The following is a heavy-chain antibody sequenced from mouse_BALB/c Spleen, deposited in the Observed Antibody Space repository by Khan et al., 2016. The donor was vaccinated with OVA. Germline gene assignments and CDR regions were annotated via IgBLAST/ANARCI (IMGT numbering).Heavy chain of an antibody. Sequence: VRLQQSGPEVVKPGASVKIPCKASGYTFTDYNMAWVKQRHGKSLEWIGDIIPNNGGTIYNQNFKGQATLTVDKSSNTAYMELRSLTSEDTAVYYCARHGYGGFAYWGQGSLVTVSA. D-gene: IGHD2-2*01. CDR1: GYTFTDYN. V-gene: IGHV1-18*01. CDR3: ARHGYGGFAY. J-gene: IGHJ3*01. CDR2: IIPNNGGT.